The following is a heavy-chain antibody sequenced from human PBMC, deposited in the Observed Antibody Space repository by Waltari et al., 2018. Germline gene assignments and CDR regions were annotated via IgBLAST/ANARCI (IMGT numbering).Heavy chain of an antibody. CDR1: GYTFTDYY. J-gene: IGHJ6*03. Sequence: EVQLVQSGAEVKKPGATVTISCKASGYTFTDYYMHWVQQTPGKGLEWMGRVDPEDGETIYAEKFQGRVTITADTSTDTAYMELSSLRSEDTAVYYCATADEGATPWAYYYMDVWGKGTTVTVSS. CDR3: ATADEGATPWAYYYMDV. CDR2: VDPEDGET. V-gene: IGHV1-69-2*01. D-gene: IGHD1-26*01.